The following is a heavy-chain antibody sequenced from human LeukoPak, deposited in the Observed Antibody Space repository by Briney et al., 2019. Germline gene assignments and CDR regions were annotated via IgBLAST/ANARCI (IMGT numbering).Heavy chain of an antibody. V-gene: IGHV3-74*01. J-gene: IGHJ3*02. CDR2: INSDGSST. CDR1: GFTFSRYW. Sequence: GGSLRLSCAASGFTFSRYWMHWVRQAPGKGLVWVSRINSDGSSTSYADSVKGRFTISRDNAKNTLYLQINSLRAEDTAVYYCAGDLGWDDVFDIWGQGTMVTVSS. D-gene: IGHD1-26*01. CDR3: AGDLGWDDVFDI.